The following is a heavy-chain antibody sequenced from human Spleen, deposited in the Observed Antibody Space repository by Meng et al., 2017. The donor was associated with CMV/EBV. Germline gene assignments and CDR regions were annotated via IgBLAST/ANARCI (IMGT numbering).Heavy chain of an antibody. D-gene: IGHD1-1*01. J-gene: IGHJ4*02. CDR3: ARDAMWKPVDY. V-gene: IGHV3-7*01. CDR1: KFSFSASG. CDR2: IKEDGSET. Sequence: AASKFSFSASGMTWVRQAPGKGLEWVANIKEDGSETNYADSLRGRFTISRDNAESLVYLQIDRLRADDTAVYYCARDAMWKPVDYWGQGSLVTVSS.